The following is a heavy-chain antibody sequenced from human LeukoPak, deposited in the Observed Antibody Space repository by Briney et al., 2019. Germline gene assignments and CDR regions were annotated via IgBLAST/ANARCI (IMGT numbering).Heavy chain of an antibody. J-gene: IGHJ4*02. Sequence: SETLSLTCTVSGYSISSGYYWGWIRQPPGKGLEWIGSIYHSGSTYYNPSLKSRVTISVDRSKNQCSLKLSSVTAADTAVYYCARGTYYYDQKPSLDYWGQGALVTVSS. CDR3: ARGTYYYDQKPSLDY. CDR1: GYSISSGYY. CDR2: IYHSGST. D-gene: IGHD3-22*01. V-gene: IGHV4-38-2*02.